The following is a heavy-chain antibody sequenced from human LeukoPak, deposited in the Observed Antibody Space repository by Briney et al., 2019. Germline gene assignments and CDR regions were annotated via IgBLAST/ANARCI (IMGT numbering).Heavy chain of an antibody. CDR3: ARRGAVAVFDY. V-gene: IGHV4-39*01. J-gene: IGHJ4*02. CDR1: GGSISSSSSY. D-gene: IGHD6-19*01. Sequence: PSETLSLTCTVSGGSISSSSSYWGWIRQPPGKGLEWIGSIYYSGSTYYNPSLKSRVTISIDTSKNQFSLKLSSVTAADTAVYYCARRGAVAVFDYWGQGTLVTVSS. CDR2: IYYSGST.